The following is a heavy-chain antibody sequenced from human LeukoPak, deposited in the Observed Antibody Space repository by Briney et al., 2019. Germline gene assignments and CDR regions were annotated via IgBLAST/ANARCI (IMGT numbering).Heavy chain of an antibody. D-gene: IGHD2/OR15-2a*01. V-gene: IGHV3-53*01. Sequence: GGSLRLSCAASGFTVSSNYMSWVRQAPGKGLEWVSVIYSGGSTYYADSVKGRFTISKDNSKNTLYLQMNSLRAEDTAVYYCARVYEASFDYWGQGTLVTVSS. CDR3: ARVYEASFDY. CDR1: GFTVSSNY. J-gene: IGHJ4*02. CDR2: IYSGGST.